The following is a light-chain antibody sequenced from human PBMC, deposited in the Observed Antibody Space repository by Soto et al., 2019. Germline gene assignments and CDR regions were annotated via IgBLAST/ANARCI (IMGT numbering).Light chain of an antibody. V-gene: IGKV1-5*03. CDR1: QSISSW. CDR3: QQYNSYSWT. CDR2: KAS. J-gene: IGKJ1*01. Sequence: DIQWNPSPSTLAASVGDRVTITCRASQSISSWVAWYQQKPGKAPKLLIYKASSLESGVPSRFSGSGSGTEFTLTISSLQPDDFATYYCQQYNSYSWTFGQGTKV.